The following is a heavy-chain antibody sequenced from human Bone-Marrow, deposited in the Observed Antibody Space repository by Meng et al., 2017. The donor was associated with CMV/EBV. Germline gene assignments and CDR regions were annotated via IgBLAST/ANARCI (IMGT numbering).Heavy chain of an antibody. D-gene: IGHD3-3*01. CDR3: ATVGGWSAYYVVDP. J-gene: IGHJ5*02. V-gene: IGHV4-39*07. CDR2: IYYSGST. CDR1: GGSISSRSYY. Sequence: GSLRLSCTVSGGSISSRSYYWGWIRQPPGKGLEWIGSIYYSGSTYFNPSLKSRVTISVDTSKNQFSLKLSSVTAADTAMYYCATVGGWSAYYVVDPCGQGILVTVSS.